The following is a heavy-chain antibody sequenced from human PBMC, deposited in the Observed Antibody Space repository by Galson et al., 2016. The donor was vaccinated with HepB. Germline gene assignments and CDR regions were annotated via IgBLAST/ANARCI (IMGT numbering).Heavy chain of an antibody. Sequence: SLRLSCAASGFTFSNYAMSWVRQAPGKGLEWVSAIRGRDNSTYYEDSVKGRFTISRDNSKNTLYLQMNSLRTEDSALYYCANGGDYFRFDSWGQGALVTVSS. CDR1: GFTFSNYA. CDR3: ANGGDYFRFDS. CDR2: IRGRDNST. V-gene: IGHV3-23*01. J-gene: IGHJ4*02. D-gene: IGHD4-17*01.